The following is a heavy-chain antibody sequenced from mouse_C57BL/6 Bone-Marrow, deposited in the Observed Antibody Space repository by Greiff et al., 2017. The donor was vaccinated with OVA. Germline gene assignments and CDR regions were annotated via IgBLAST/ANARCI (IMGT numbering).Heavy chain of an antibody. J-gene: IGHJ2*01. Sequence: VKLMESGAELARPGASVKMSCKASGYTFTSYTMHWVKQRPGQGLEWIGYINPSSGYTKYNQKFKDKATLTADKSSSTAYMQLSSLTSEDSAVYYCARSDSRYGFHDWGQGTNRTV. V-gene: IGHV1-4*01. CDR1: GYTFTSYT. CDR2: INPSSGYT. CDR3: ARSDSRYGFHD. D-gene: IGHD1-1*01.